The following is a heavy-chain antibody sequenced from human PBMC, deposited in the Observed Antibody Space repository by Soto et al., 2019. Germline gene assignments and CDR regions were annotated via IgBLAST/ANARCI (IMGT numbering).Heavy chain of an antibody. CDR3: ARVGYGSGRPLDY. V-gene: IGHV4-34*01. CDR2: INHSGST. D-gene: IGHD3-10*01. Sequence: QVQLQQWGAGLLKPSETLSLTCAVYGGSFSGYYWSWIRQPPGKGLEWIGEINHSGSTNYNPSLKSRVTISVDTSKNQFSLKLSSVTAADTAVYYCARVGYGSGRPLDYWGQGTLVTVSS. CDR1: GGSFSGYY. J-gene: IGHJ4*02.